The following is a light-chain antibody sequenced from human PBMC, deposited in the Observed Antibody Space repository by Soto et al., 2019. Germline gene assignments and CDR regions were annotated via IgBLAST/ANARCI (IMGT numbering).Light chain of an antibody. Sequence: EIVLTQSPSTLSLSPGERATLSSRASQSVGSYLAWYQQKPGQAPSLLIYDASNRAIDVPARFSASGSATDFTLTTSCLETEDFPVYYCQQCSNWLTFGGGTQVEIK. CDR1: QSVGSY. CDR2: DAS. V-gene: IGKV3-11*01. CDR3: QQCSNWLT. J-gene: IGKJ4*01.